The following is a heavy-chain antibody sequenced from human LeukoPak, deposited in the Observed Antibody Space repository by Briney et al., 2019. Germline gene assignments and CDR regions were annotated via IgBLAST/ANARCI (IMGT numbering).Heavy chain of an antibody. Sequence: SETLSLTCTVSGGSISSYHWSWLRQSPEKGLEWIGYIYYSGNTNYNPSLRSRITISLDTSKNQFSLKVNSVTAADTAVYYRASGSSHLYFDYWGQGTLVTVSS. CDR3: ASGSSHLYFDY. CDR1: GGSISSYH. CDR2: IYYSGNT. V-gene: IGHV4-59*01. J-gene: IGHJ4*02. D-gene: IGHD6-6*01.